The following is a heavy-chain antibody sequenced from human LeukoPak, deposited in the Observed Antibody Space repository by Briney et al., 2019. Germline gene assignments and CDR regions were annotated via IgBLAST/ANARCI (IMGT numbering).Heavy chain of an antibody. CDR3: ARAGVAAAGRSYYYYYYMDV. CDR1: GFTFSNAW. V-gene: IGHV3-30*03. D-gene: IGHD6-13*01. CDR2: ISYDGSNK. J-gene: IGHJ6*03. Sequence: RTGGSLRLSCAASGFTFSNAWMSWVRQAPGKGLEWVAVISYDGSNKYYADSVKGRFTISRDNSKNTLYLQMNSLRAEDTAVYYCARAGVAAAGRSYYYYYYMDVWGKGTTVTVSS.